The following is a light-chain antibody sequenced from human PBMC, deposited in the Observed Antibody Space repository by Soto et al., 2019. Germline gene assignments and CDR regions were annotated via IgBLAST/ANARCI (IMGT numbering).Light chain of an antibody. J-gene: IGKJ1*01. V-gene: IGKV2-28*01. Sequence: DIVVTQSPLSLPVTPGESASISCRSSQSLLHAYGNNYLDWYLQKPGQSPQLPISLGSNRASGVPDRFSGSGSGTDFTLKISRVEAEDVGVYYCMQALQTPRTFGQGTKVEIK. CDR3: MQALQTPRT. CDR1: QSLLHAYGNNY. CDR2: LGS.